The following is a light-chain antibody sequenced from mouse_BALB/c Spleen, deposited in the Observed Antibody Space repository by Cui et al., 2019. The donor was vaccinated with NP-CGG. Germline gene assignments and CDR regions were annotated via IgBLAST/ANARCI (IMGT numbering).Light chain of an antibody. CDR3: ALWYSNHWV. CDR1: TGAVTTRNY. V-gene: IGLV1*01. J-gene: IGLJ1*01. CDR2: GTN. Sequence: QAVVTQESALPTSPGETVTLTCRSSTGAVTTRNYANWVQEKPDHLFTGLIGGTNNRAPGVPARFSGSLIGDKAALTITGAQTEDEAIYFCALWYSNHWVFGGGTKLTVL.